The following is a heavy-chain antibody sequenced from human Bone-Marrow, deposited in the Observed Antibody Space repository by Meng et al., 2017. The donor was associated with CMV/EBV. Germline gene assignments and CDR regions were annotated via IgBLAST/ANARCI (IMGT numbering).Heavy chain of an antibody. CDR2: INPNSGGT. D-gene: IGHD2-2*01. V-gene: IGHV1-2*02. CDR1: GYTFTGYY. J-gene: IGHJ5*02. CDR3: ARQVETTDIVVVPAAYFNWFDP. Sequence: ASVKVSCKASGYTFTGYYMHWVRQAPGQGLEWMGWINPNSGGTNYAQKFQGRVTMTRDTSISTAYMELSRLRSDDTAVYYRARQVETTDIVVVPAAYFNWFDPWGQGTLVTVSS.